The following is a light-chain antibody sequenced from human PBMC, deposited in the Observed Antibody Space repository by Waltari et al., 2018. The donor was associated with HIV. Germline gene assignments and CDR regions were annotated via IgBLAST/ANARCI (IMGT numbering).Light chain of an antibody. CDR1: QSVLYSSNNKNY. CDR3: QQYYSTPIT. V-gene: IGKV4-1*01. J-gene: IGKJ5*01. CDR2: WAS. Sequence: DIVMTQSPDSLAVSLGERATINCKSSQSVLYSSNNKNYFAWYQQKPGQPPKLLIYWASTRESGVPDRFSGSGSGTDFTLTISSLQAEDVAVYYCQQYYSTPITFGQVTRLEIK.